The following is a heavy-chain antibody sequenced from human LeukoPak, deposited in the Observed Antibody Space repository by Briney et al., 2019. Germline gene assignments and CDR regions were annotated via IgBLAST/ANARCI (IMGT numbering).Heavy chain of an antibody. CDR1: GFTFSDYY. J-gene: IGHJ4*02. CDR2: ISSSGSTI. CDR3: AKLWGKYDFWSGYYQYYFDY. V-gene: IGHV3-11*01. D-gene: IGHD3-3*01. Sequence: PGGSLRLSCAASGFTFSDYYMSWIRQAPGKGLEWVSYISSSGSTIYYADSVKGRFTISRDNAKNSLYLQMNSLRAEDTAVYYCAKLWGKYDFWSGYYQYYFDYWGQGTPVTVSS.